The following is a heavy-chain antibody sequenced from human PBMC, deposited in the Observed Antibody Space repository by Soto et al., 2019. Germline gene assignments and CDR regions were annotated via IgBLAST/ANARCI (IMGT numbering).Heavy chain of an antibody. CDR3: ARGSLFGDYGDFDY. Sequence: QVQLVQSGAEVKKPGSSVKVSCKVSGGTFSSYAVSWVRQAPGQGLEWMGGIIPMFHTPNYAQKYQDRIFMNADESTSTAYMELSSLRSDDTAVYYCARGSLFGDYGDFDYWGQGTLVTVSS. J-gene: IGHJ4*02. V-gene: IGHV1-69*01. CDR2: IIPMFHTP. D-gene: IGHD4-17*01. CDR1: GGTFSSYA.